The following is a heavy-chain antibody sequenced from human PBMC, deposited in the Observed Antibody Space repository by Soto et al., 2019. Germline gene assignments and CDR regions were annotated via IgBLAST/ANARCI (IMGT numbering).Heavy chain of an antibody. J-gene: IGHJ6*02. D-gene: IGHD6-13*01. CDR3: AKDRRAAAATGGMDV. Sequence: WGSLRLSCAASGVTFSSYAMILFRHSPLKWLEWVSGISASGGSTSYADSVKGRFTISRDNFKNTLYVQMNSLRGEDTAVYYCAKDRRAAAATGGMDVWGQGTTVTVSS. V-gene: IGHV3-23*01. CDR1: GVTFSSYA. CDR2: ISASGGST.